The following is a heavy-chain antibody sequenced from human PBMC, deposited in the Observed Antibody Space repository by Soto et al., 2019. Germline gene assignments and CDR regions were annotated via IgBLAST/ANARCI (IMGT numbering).Heavy chain of an antibody. J-gene: IGHJ6*03. CDR1: GGTFSSYA. D-gene: IGHD2-21*01. V-gene: IGHV1-69*13. CDR3: AADKNRGYYYMDV. Sequence: SVKVSCKASGGTFSSYAISWVRQAPGQGLEWMGGIIPIFGTANYAQKFQGRVTITADESTSTAYMELSSLRSEDTAVYYCAADKNRGYYYMDVWGKGTTVTVSS. CDR2: IIPIFGTA.